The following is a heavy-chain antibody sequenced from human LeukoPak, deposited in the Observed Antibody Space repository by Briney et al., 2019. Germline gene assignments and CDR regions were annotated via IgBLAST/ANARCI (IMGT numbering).Heavy chain of an antibody. D-gene: IGHD6-13*01. CDR1: GGSISSYY. Sequence: SETLSLTCTVAGGSISSYYWSWIRQPPGKGLEWIGYIYYSGSTNYNPSLKSRVTISVDTSKNQFSLKLSSVTAADTAVYYCASDEYSSSWYGGPSGYWGQGTLVTVSS. CDR3: ASDEYSSSWYGGPSGY. CDR2: IYYSGST. J-gene: IGHJ4*02. V-gene: IGHV4-59*12.